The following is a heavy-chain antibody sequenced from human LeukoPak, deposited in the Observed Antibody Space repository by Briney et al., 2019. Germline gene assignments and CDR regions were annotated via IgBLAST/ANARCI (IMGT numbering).Heavy chain of an antibody. CDR1: GFTFSSYG. Sequence: GGSLRLSCAASGFTFSSYGMHWVRQAPGKGLEWVAFIRYDGSNKYYADSVKGRFTISRDNSKNTLYLQMNSLRAEDTAVYYCARGGVAVAGDAFDIWGQGTMVTVSS. D-gene: IGHD6-19*01. J-gene: IGHJ3*02. V-gene: IGHV3-30*02. CDR3: ARGGVAVAGDAFDI. CDR2: IRYDGSNK.